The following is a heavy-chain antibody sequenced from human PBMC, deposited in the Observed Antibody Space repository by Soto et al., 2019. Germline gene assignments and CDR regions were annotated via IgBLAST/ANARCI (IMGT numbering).Heavy chain of an antibody. D-gene: IGHD6-19*01. J-gene: IGHJ5*02. CDR2: INAGNGNT. CDR3: ARGVAGPLHWFDP. CDR1: GYTFTSYA. Sequence: VSVKFSCKASGYTFTSYAMHWVRQAPGQRLEWMGWINAGNGNTKYSQKFQGRVTITRDTSASTAYMELSSLRSEDTAVYYCARGVAGPLHWFDPWGQGILVTFSS. V-gene: IGHV1-3*01.